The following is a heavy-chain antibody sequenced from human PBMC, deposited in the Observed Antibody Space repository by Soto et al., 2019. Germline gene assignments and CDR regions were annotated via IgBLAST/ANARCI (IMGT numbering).Heavy chain of an antibody. CDR2: IIPIFGTA. V-gene: IGHV1-69*06. D-gene: IGHD5-18*01. CDR3: AREWNTAMVPLGGMDV. CDR1: GGTFSSYA. Sequence: SVKVSCKASGGTFSSYAISWVRQAPGQGLEWMGGIIPIFGTANYAQKFQGRVTITADKSTSTAYMELSSLRSEDTAVYYCAREWNTAMVPLGGMDVWGQGTTVTVSS. J-gene: IGHJ6*02.